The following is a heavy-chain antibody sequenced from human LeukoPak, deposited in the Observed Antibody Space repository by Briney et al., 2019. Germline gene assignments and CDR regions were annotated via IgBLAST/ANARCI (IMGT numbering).Heavy chain of an antibody. CDR3: ARAPSNYGRMISPPN. CDR1: GFTFSSYS. CDR2: ISSSSSYI. J-gene: IGHJ4*02. Sequence: GGSLRLSCAASGFTFSSYSMNWVRQAPGKGLEWVSSISSSSSYIYYADSVKGRFTISRDNAKNPLYLQMNSLRAEDTAVYYCARAPSNYGRMISPPNWGQGTLVTVSS. D-gene: IGHD4-11*01. V-gene: IGHV3-21*01.